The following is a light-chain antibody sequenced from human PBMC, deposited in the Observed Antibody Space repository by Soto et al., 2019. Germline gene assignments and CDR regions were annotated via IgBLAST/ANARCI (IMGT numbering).Light chain of an antibody. CDR3: MQGSHWPYT. Sequence: DVVLTQSPLSLPVTLGQPASISCRSSQSLVHSDGIFYLNWFQQRPGQSPRRLIYKVSNRDYGVAARFSGSGSGTDFTLEISRVEAEDVAVYYCMQGSHWPYTFGQGTKLEIK. J-gene: IGKJ2*01. CDR1: QSLVHSDGIFY. CDR2: KVS. V-gene: IGKV2-30*02.